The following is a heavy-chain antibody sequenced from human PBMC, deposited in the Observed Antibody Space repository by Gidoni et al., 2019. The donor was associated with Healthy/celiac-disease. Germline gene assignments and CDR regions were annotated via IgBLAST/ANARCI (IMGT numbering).Heavy chain of an antibody. D-gene: IGHD6-19*01. V-gene: IGHV3-30-3*01. CDR3: ARPNPGYSSGWTGGWFDP. J-gene: IGHJ5*02. CDR1: GSPFNSFS. CDR2: ISYDGSNK. Sequence: QVQLVASGGGVVQPARSLIPSCAAPGSPFNSFSKHWVRQAPGKGLEWVAVISYDGSNKYYADSVKGRFTISRDNSKNTLYLQMNSLRAEDTAVYYCARPNPGYSSGWTGGWFDPWGQGTLVTVSS.